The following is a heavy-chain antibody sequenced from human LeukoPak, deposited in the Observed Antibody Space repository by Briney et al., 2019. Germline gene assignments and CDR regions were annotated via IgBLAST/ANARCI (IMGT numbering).Heavy chain of an antibody. D-gene: IGHD2-2*01. CDR1: GGTFSSHA. Sequence: ASVKVSCKASGGTFSSHAITWVRQAPGQGLEWMGGIIPIFGTANSAQKFQGRVTITADESTSTAYMELSSLRSEDTAVYYCARHIVVVPAAMISWIVYGMDVWGQGTAVTVSS. CDR2: IIPIFGTA. J-gene: IGHJ6*02. CDR3: ARHIVVVPAAMISWIVYGMDV. V-gene: IGHV1-69*13.